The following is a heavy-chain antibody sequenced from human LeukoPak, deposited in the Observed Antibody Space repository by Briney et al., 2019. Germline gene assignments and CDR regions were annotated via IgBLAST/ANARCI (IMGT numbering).Heavy chain of an antibody. CDR1: GGTFSSYA. V-gene: IGHV1-69*04. CDR3: ARDSTTYYDILIGYSYFDY. CDR2: IIPILGIA. Sequence: GASVKVSCKASGGTFSSYAISWVRQAPGQGLEWMGRIIPILGIANYAQKFQGRVTITADKSTSTAYMELSSLRSEDTAVYYCARDSTTYYDILIGYSYFDYWGQGTLVTVSS. J-gene: IGHJ4*02. D-gene: IGHD3-9*01.